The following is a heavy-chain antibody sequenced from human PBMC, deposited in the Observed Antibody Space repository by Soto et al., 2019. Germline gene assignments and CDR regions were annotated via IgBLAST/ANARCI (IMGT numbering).Heavy chain of an antibody. Sequence: QVQLQQPGPGLVKPSQTLSLTCTVSGDSISSGGYYWTWVRQRPGKGLEWIGYIRYSESTYYNPSLKSRVIVSIDTSKNQFSLRLSSVTAADTAVYFCTRGAWGYAFDVWGQGTMVTVSS. V-gene: IGHV4-31*03. CDR2: IRYSEST. CDR3: TRGAWGYAFDV. CDR1: GDSISSGGYY. D-gene: IGHD3-16*01. J-gene: IGHJ3*01.